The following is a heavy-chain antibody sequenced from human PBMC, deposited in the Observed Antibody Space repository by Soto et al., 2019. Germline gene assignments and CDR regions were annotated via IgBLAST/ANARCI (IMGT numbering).Heavy chain of an antibody. CDR1: GGSISSYY. V-gene: IGHV4-59*01. CDR3: ARAEGFGFHFDY. D-gene: IGHD3-10*01. J-gene: IGHJ4*02. CDR2: IYYSGST. Sequence: SETLSLTCTVSGGSISSYYWSWIRQPPGKGLEWIGYIYYSGSTNYNPSLKSRVTISVDTSKNQFSLKLSSVTAADTAVYYCARAEGFGFHFDYWGQGTLVTVSS.